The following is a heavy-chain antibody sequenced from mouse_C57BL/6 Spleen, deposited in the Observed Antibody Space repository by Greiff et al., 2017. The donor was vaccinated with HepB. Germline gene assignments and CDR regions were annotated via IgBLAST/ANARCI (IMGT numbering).Heavy chain of an antibody. D-gene: IGHD2-3*01. CDR1: GFSLSTSGMG. Sequence: QVQLKQSGPGILQSSQTLSLTCSFSGFSLSTSGMGVRWIRQPSGKGLEWLAHIYWDDDKRYNPSLKSRLTISKDTSRNQVFLKITSVDTADTATYDCARRDDGPYYYAMDYWGQGTSVTVSS. CDR3: ARRDDGPYYYAMDY. V-gene: IGHV8-12*01. J-gene: IGHJ4*01. CDR2: IYWDDDK.